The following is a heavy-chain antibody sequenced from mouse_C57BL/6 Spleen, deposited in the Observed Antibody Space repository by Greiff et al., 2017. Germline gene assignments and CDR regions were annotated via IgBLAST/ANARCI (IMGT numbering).Heavy chain of an antibody. CDR2: IDPSDSYT. CDR1: GYTFTSYW. D-gene: IGHD1-1*01. V-gene: IGHV1-69*01. J-gene: IGHJ2*01. Sequence: VQLQQPGAELVMPGASVKLSCKASGYTFTSYWMHWVKQRPGQGLEWIGEIDPSDSYTNYNQTFKGKSTLTVDKSSSTAYMNLSTLTSEYSAVYYCAIYYGSSYGYFDYWGQGTTLTVSS. CDR3: AIYYGSSYGYFDY.